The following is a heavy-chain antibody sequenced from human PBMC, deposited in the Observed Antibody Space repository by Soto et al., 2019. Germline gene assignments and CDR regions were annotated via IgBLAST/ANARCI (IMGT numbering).Heavy chain of an antibody. Sequence: SETLSLTCAVSGYSISSGYYWGWIRQPPGKGLEWIGSIYHSGSTYYNPSLKSRVTISVDTSKNQFSLKLSSVTAADTAVYYCARGYGDYVGAPRASWFDPWGQGTLVTVSS. J-gene: IGHJ5*02. CDR3: ARGYGDYVGAPRASWFDP. D-gene: IGHD4-17*01. V-gene: IGHV4-38-2*01. CDR2: IYHSGST. CDR1: GYSISSGYY.